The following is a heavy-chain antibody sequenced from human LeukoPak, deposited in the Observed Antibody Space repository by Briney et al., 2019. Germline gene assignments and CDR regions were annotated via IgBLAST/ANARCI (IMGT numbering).Heavy chain of an antibody. CDR2: INHSGST. D-gene: IGHD6-13*01. Sequence: SETLPLTCAVYGVSFSGYYWNWIRQPPGKGLEWIWEINHSGSTNYNPSLKSRVTISVDTSKHQFSLKLSSVTAADTAVYYCARGMGSSSWYTLGYYYYGMDVWGQGTTVTVSS. J-gene: IGHJ6*02. CDR3: ARGMGSSSWYTLGYYYYGMDV. CDR1: GVSFSGYY. V-gene: IGHV4-34*01.